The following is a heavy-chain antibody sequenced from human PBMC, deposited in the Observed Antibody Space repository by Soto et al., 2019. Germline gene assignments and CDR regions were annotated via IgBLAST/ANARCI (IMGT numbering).Heavy chain of an antibody. CDR2: IYPGDSDT. J-gene: IGHJ3*02. D-gene: IGHD2-2*01. CDR3: ARSAVPTAIEGFDM. Sequence: GESLKISCKGSGYSFTIHWIAWVRQMPGKGLEWMGIIYPGDSDTRYSPSFQGQVTISADKSISTAYLQWRSLKASDSAMYYCARSAVPTAIEGFDMWGQGTTV. CDR1: GYSFTIHW. V-gene: IGHV5-51*01.